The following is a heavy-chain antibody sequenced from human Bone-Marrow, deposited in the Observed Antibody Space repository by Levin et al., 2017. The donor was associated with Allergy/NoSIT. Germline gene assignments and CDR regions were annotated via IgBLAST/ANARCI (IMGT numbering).Heavy chain of an antibody. V-gene: IGHV3-74*01. CDR2: IKSDESST. J-gene: IGHJ4*02. D-gene: IGHD6-19*01. Sequence: GASVKVSCAASGFTFSNYWMHWVRQAPGKGLVWVSGIKSDESSTTYADPVKGRFTISRDNAKNTLYLQMDRLRAEDTAVYYCAGNQGQWLNFFGYWGQGILVTVSS. CDR1: GFTFSNYW. CDR3: AGNQGQWLNFFGY.